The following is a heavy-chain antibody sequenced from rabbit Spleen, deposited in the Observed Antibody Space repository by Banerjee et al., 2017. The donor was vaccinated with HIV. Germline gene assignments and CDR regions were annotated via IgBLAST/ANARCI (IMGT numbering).Heavy chain of an antibody. J-gene: IGHJ6*01. CDR1: GFSFSSDFY. CDR3: ARDTSSSFSSYGMDL. CDR2: IYDGSSRST. Sequence: QSLEESGGDLVKPGASLTLTCTASGFSFSSDFYMCWVRQAPGKGLEWIACIYDGSSRSTKYASWAKGRFTISKTSSTTVTLQVPSLTAADTATYFCARDTSSSFSSYGMDLWGPGTLVTVS. V-gene: IGHV1S40*01. D-gene: IGHD1-1*01.